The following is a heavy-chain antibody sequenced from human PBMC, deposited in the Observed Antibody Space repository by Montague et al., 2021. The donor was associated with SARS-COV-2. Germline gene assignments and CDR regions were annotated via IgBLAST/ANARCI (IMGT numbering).Heavy chain of an antibody. J-gene: IGHJ4*02. Sequence: SVRLSCGAFGFTFSSYSMNWVRQAPGKGLEWVSSISSSSSYIYYSDSVKGRFTISRDNAKNSLYLQMNSLRAEDTAVYYCARETNWSYGSSFDYWGQGTLVTVSS. CDR3: ARETNWSYGSSFDY. CDR1: GFTFSSYS. CDR2: ISSSSSYI. D-gene: IGHD1-26*01. V-gene: IGHV3-21*01.